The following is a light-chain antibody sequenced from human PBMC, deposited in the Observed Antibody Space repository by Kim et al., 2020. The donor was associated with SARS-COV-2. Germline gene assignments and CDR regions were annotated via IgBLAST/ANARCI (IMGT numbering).Light chain of an antibody. CDR3: QSSDSSQSGSV. Sequence: SVAISCTGSNTRIGSRYDGHWYQHRPGTDPKHLLYANNYRPTGVPERVSGSKSGSSASLAITGLQAEDEADYDGQSSDSSQSGSVFGGGTQLTVL. CDR2: ANN. V-gene: IGLV1-40*01. CDR1: NTRIGSRYD. J-gene: IGLJ3*02.